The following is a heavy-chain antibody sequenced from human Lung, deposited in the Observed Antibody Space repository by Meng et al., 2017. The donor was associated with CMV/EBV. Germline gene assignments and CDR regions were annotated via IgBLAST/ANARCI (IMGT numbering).Heavy chain of an antibody. CDR1: GGSISSGGEY. D-gene: IGHD2-15*01. CDR3: AHRIRRSFDI. CDR2: VHYSGNT. J-gene: IGHJ3*02. V-gene: IGHV4-39*01. Sequence: SETLSLTCTVSGGSISSGGEYWGWIRQPPGKGLEWIGTVHYSGNTNYNPSLKSRLTISVDTSKSQFSLNLNSVTAADTAVYYCAHRIRRSFDIWGQGTMVXVSS.